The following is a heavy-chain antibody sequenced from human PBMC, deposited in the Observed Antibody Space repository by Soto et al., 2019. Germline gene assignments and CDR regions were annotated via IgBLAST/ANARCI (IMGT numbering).Heavy chain of an antibody. CDR1: GFTFTSSA. J-gene: IGHJ6*02. CDR2: IVVGSGNT. D-gene: IGHD3-9*01. CDR3: AGVYYDILTGFEAYYYGMDV. V-gene: IGHV1-58*01. Sequence: SVKVSCKASGFTFTSSAVQWVRQARGQRLEWIGWIVVGSGNTNYAQKFQERVTITRDMSTSTAYMELSSLRSEDTAVYYCAGVYYDILTGFEAYYYGMDVWGQGTTVTVSS.